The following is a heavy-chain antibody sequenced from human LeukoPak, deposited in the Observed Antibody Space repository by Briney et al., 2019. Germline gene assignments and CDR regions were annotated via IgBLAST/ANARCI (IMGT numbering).Heavy chain of an antibody. V-gene: IGHV4-39*01. D-gene: IGHD6-6*01. CDR3: ARAFIAARLD. Sequence: SETLSLTCTVSGGSISSSSYYWGWIRQPPGKGLEWIGSIYYSGSTYYNPSLKSRVTISVDTSKNQFSLKLSSVTAADTAVYYCARAFIAARLDWGQGTLVTVSS. CDR1: GGSISSSSYY. J-gene: IGHJ4*02. CDR2: IYYSGST.